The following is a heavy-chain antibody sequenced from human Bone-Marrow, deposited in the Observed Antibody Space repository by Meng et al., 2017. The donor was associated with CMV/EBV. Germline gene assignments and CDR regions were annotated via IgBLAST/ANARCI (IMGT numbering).Heavy chain of an antibody. Sequence: LSCAASGFTFSNYSMNWVRQAPGKGLEWVSSISSRSSYIYYADSVKGRFTISRDNAKNSLYLQMNGLRAEDTAVYYCARDGVTIYVWGQGTLVTVSS. CDR1: GFTFSNYS. V-gene: IGHV3-21*01. CDR2: ISSRSSYI. J-gene: IGHJ4*02. CDR3: ARDGVTIYV. D-gene: IGHD4-23*01.